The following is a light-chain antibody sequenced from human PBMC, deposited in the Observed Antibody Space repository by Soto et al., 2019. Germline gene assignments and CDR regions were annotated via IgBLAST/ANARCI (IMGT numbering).Light chain of an antibody. CDR1: QSVSSN. V-gene: IGKV3-15*01. CDR3: QQYNNWPRT. J-gene: IGKJ1*01. Sequence: EIVMTQSPATLSVSPGERATLSCRASQSVSSNLAWYQQKPGHAPSLLIYGASTRATGIPARFSGSGSGTEFTLTIGSLQSEDFAVYYCQQYNNWPRTFGQGTKVEIK. CDR2: GAS.